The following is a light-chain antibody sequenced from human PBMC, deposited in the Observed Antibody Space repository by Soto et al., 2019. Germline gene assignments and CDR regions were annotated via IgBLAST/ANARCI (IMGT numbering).Light chain of an antibody. CDR2: EDS. J-gene: IGLJ3*02. Sequence: QSALTQPASVSGSPGQSITISCTGTSSDVGGYNYVSRYQQHPDKAPKLMIYEDSNRPSGVSNRISGSKSGNTASLTISGLQAEDESDYYCSSYINSSTLVFGGGTKVTVL. V-gene: IGLV2-14*01. CDR1: SSDVGGYNY. CDR3: SSYINSSTLV.